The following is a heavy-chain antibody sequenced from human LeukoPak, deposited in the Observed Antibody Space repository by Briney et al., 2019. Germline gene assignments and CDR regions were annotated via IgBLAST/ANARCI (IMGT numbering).Heavy chain of an antibody. CDR3: ARGGYSFDY. V-gene: IGHV3-7*01. J-gene: IGHJ4*02. D-gene: IGHD5-18*01. Sequence: GGSLRLSCAASGFSLSGYWMTWVRQAPGKGLEWVARLHADGVEQNYMDSVTGRFTMSRDNAKNSLDLQMNSLRVEDTAVYYCARGGYSFDYLGQGTLVAVSS. CDR2: LHADGVEQ. CDR1: GFSLSGYW.